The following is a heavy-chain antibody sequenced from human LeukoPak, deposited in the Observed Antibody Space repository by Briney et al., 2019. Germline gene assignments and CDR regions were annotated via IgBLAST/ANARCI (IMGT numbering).Heavy chain of an antibody. CDR2: ISSSSSYI. CDR1: GFTFSSNS. J-gene: IGHJ4*02. V-gene: IGHV3-21*01. D-gene: IGHD4-17*01. Sequence: PGGSLRLSCAASGFTFSSNSMNWVRQAPGKGLEWVSSISSSSSYIYYADSVKGRFTISRDNAKNSLYLQMNSLRAEDTAVYYCASPSYGDYRPVDYWGQGTLVTVSS. CDR3: ASPSYGDYRPVDY.